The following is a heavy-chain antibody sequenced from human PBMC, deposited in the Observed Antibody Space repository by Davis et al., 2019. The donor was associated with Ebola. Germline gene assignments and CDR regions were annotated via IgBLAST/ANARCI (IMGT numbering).Heavy chain of an antibody. CDR2: ISAYNRNT. CDR1: GYTLTSYG. V-gene: IGHV1-18*01. D-gene: IGHD4-11*01. J-gene: IGHJ6*02. CDR3: ARDYGWVTTVTTRYYYYGMDV. Sequence: ASVKVSCQASGYTLTSYGISWVRQAPGQGLEWVGWISAYNRNTNHAQKLQGRVTMTTDTSTSTAYMELRSLRSDDTAVYYCARDYGWVTTVTTRYYYYGMDVWGQGTTVTVSS.